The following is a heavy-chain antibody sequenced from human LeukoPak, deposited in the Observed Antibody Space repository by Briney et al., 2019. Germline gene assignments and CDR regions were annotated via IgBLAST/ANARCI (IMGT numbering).Heavy chain of an antibody. J-gene: IGHJ4*02. CDR1: GFTFSNYG. V-gene: IGHV3-23*01. Sequence: GGSPRLSCAASGFTFSNYGMNWARQAPGKGLEWVSAFSAGGSTYYADSVKGRFTISRDNSKNTVHLQMNSLRAEDTAMYYCARRAGDYSHPYDYWGQGTLVTVSS. CDR2: FSAGGST. CDR3: ARRAGDYSHPYDY. D-gene: IGHD3-22*01.